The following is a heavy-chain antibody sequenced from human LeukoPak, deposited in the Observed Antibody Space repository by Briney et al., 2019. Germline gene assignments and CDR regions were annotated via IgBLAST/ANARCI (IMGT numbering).Heavy chain of an antibody. CDR1: GYTFTSYD. V-gene: IGHV1-8*01. CDR2: MNPNSGNT. J-gene: IGHJ4*02. D-gene: IGHD3-22*01. Sequence: ASVKVSCKASGYTFTSYDINWVRQATGQGLEWMGWMNPNSGNTGYAQKFQGRVTMTRNTSISTAYMELSSLRSEDTAVYYCARGANYYDSSVRRFDYWGQGTLVTVSS. CDR3: ARGANYYDSSVRRFDY.